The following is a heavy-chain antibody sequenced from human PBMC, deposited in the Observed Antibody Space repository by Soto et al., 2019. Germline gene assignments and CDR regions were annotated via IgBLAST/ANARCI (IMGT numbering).Heavy chain of an antibody. D-gene: IGHD3-22*01. Sequence: GASVKVSCKVSGKRLTDISMYWVRQGPGKGLEWMGGYDPEEGENIYAQKFQGRVSMTEDTSTDTAYMELTSLRSEDTAVYYCTTLNSYDTSGRYFDYWGQGTLVTVSS. CDR2: YDPEEGEN. CDR1: GKRLTDIS. CDR3: TTLNSYDTSGRYFDY. V-gene: IGHV1-24*01. J-gene: IGHJ4*02.